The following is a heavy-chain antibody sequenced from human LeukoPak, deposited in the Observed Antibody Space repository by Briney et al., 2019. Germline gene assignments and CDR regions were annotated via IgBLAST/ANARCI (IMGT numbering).Heavy chain of an antibody. CDR3: AKDHGAGSYYNHPDY. D-gene: IGHD3-10*01. J-gene: IGHJ4*02. V-gene: IGHV3-23*01. CDR2: IGVTGGTT. Sequence: TGGSLRLSCAASGFTFSNYAMSWVRQAPGKGLEWVSGIGVTGGTTFYADSVKGRFTISRDNSKNTLSLQRNSLRAEDTALYYCAKDHGAGSYYNHPDYWGQGTLVTVSS. CDR1: GFTFSNYA.